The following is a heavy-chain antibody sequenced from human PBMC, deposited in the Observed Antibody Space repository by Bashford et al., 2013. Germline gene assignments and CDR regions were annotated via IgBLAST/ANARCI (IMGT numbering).Heavy chain of an antibody. Sequence: SETLSLTCAVYGGSFSGYYWGWIRQPPGKGLAWIGSISSSGSTYYNPSLKNGVTMSIDTSKNQFSLRLSSMTAADTAIYYCARHRGGQVVPNNWFDPWGRGTLVTVSS. V-gene: IGHV4-39*01. D-gene: IGHD6-13*01. J-gene: IGHJ5*02. CDR1: GGSFSGYY. CDR2: ISSSGST. CDR3: ARHRGGQVVPNNWFDP.